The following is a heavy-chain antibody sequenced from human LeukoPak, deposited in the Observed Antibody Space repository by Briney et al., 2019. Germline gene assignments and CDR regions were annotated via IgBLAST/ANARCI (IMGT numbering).Heavy chain of an antibody. CDR2: MNPNSGNT. Sequence: ASVKVSCKASGYTFTSYDINWVRQATGHGLEWMGWMNPNSGNTGYAQKFQGRVTMTRNTSISTAYMELSSLRSEDTAVYYCASYYYGSGSYYDWGQGTLVTVSS. CDR1: GYTFTSYD. D-gene: IGHD3-10*01. CDR3: ASYYYGSGSYYD. V-gene: IGHV1-8*01. J-gene: IGHJ4*02.